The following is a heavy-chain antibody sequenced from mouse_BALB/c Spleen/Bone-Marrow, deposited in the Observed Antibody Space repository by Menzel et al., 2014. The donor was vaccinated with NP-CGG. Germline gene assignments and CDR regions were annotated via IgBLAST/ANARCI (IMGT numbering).Heavy chain of an antibody. CDR2: IYPGDGDT. Sequence: QVQLQQSGPELVKPGASVKISCKASGYAFSSSWMNWVKQRPGQGLEWIGRIYPGDGDTNYNGKFKGKATLTADKSSXTAYMQLSNLISVDSAVYFCARHAYGNSYWYFDVWGAGTTVTVSS. CDR1: GYAFSSSW. D-gene: IGHD2-1*01. J-gene: IGHJ1*01. V-gene: IGHV1-82*01. CDR3: ARHAYGNSYWYFDV.